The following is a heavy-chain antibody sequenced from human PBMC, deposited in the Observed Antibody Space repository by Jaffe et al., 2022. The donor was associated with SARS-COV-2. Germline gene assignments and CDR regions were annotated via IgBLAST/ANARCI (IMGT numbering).Heavy chain of an antibody. D-gene: IGHD1-26*01. J-gene: IGHJ4*02. CDR2: IYPEDSDT. V-gene: IGHV5-51*01. CDR3: ARRDIVGATPGLYYFNY. CDR1: GYSFTSYW. Sequence: EVQLVQSGAEVKKPGESLKISCKGSGYSFTSYWIAWVRQMPGEGLEWMGIIYPEDSDTRYNPSFRGQVTLSADKSISTAYLQWSSLKASDTAMYYCARRDIVGATPGLYYFNYWGQGTLVTVSP.